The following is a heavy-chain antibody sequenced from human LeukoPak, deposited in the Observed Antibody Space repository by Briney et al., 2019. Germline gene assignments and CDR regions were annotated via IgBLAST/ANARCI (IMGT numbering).Heavy chain of an antibody. CDR1: GFTFSNFW. V-gene: IGHV3-53*01. D-gene: IGHD2/OR15-2a*01. CDR2: IYSGGST. J-gene: IGHJ4*02. CDR3: ARDLWH. Sequence: GGPLRLSCAASGFTFSNFWMNWVRQAPGKGLEWVSVIYSGGSTYYADSVKGRFTISRDNSKNTLYLQMNSLRAEDTAVYYCARDLWHWGQGTLVTVSS.